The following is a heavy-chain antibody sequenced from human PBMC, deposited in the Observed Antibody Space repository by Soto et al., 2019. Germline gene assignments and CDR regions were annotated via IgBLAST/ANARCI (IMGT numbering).Heavy chain of an antibody. CDR1: GFPFDPYV. CDR3: ARYHTVCSSGCYGQFDY. CDR2: IRSNTAVT. V-gene: IGHV3-23*01. D-gene: IGHD6-19*01. J-gene: IGHJ4*02. Sequence: PGESLKISCVASGFPFDPYVMAWVRQAPGKGLEWVAAIRSNTAVTYYADSMKGRCTISRDNSANTIYLQMNSLRVEDTAVYYCARYHTVCSSGCYGQFDYWGQGTLVTVSS.